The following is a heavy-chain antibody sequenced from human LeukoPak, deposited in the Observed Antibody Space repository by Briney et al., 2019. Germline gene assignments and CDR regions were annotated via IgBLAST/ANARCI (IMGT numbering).Heavy chain of an antibody. J-gene: IGHJ4*02. CDR3: ARGKRRFDI. V-gene: IGHV3-11*01. CDR2: ISPSAYST. Sequence: PGGSLRLSCAASEFTFSDHYMTWIRQSPGKGLEWISYISPSAYSTYYATSVKGRFSISRDNAKNSLYLQMNSLRVEDTAIYYCARGKRRFDIWGQGTLVTVSS. CDR1: EFTFSDHY.